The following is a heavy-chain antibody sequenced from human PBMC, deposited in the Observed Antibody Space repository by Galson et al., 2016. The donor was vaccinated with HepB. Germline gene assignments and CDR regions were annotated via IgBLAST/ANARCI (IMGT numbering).Heavy chain of an antibody. J-gene: IGHJ3*02. CDR2: IYWDDRK. CDR1: GFSLSTNEVG. D-gene: IGHD4-17*01. CDR3: ARRVTVNDAFDI. Sequence: PALVKPTQTVTLTCTFSGFSLSTNEVGVGWIRQPPGKALEWLALIYWDDRKRYSPSLKSRLTITKDTSKNQVVLTLTNMDPVDTATYYCARRVTVNDAFDIWVQGTMVAVSS. V-gene: IGHV2-5*02.